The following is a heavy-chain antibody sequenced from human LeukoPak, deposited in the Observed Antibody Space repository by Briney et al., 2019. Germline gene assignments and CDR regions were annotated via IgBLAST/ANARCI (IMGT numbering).Heavy chain of an antibody. V-gene: IGHV1-46*01. CDR2: INPSGGST. Sequence: GASVKVSCKASGDTFTSYFMHWVRQAPGHGLEWMGIINPSGGSTTYTQKFQGRVTMTRDTSTSTVYMELNSLPSEETAVYYCANSGSYSQFDYWGQGTLVTVSS. CDR1: GDTFTSYF. J-gene: IGHJ4*02. D-gene: IGHD3-10*01. CDR3: ANSGSYSQFDY.